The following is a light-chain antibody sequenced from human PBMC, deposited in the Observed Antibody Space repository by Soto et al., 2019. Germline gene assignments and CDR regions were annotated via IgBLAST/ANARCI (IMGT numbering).Light chain of an antibody. V-gene: IGKV3-20*01. CDR2: GAS. CDR1: QTVSSNY. CDR3: QQYGSSLYT. J-gene: IGKJ2*01. Sequence: EIVLTQSPGTLSSSPGERATLSSRASQTVSSNYLAWYQQKPGQPPRLLIYGASNRATGIPGRFSGSGSGTDFTLIISRLEPEDFAVYYCQQYGSSLYTFGQGTKLEI.